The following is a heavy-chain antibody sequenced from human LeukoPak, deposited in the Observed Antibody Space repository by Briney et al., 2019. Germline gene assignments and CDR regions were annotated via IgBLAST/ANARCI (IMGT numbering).Heavy chain of an antibody. CDR1: GGSISSYY. CDR2: ISTTGST. J-gene: IGHJ4*02. CDR3: AREYSSSSGRTFDY. Sequence: SETLSLTCTVSGGSISSYYWNWIRQPAGKGLEWIGRISTTGSTNYNPSLKSRLTMSVDTSKNQFPLGLSSVSAADTAVYYCAREYSSSSGRTFDYWGQGTLVTVSS. D-gene: IGHD6-6*01. V-gene: IGHV4-4*07.